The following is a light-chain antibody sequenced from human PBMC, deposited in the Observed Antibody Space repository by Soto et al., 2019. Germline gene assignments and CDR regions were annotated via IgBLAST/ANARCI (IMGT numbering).Light chain of an antibody. CDR3: QQYNSYSST. CDR1: QIIDSRY. Sequence: DIVLTQSPGSLSLSPGERATLSCRASQIIDSRYLGWYQQKPAQAPRLLIYGASSRATGIPDRFSGSGSGTDFTLTISRLEPDDFATYYCQQYNSYSSTFGQGTKVDIK. CDR2: GAS. J-gene: IGKJ1*01. V-gene: IGKV3-20*01.